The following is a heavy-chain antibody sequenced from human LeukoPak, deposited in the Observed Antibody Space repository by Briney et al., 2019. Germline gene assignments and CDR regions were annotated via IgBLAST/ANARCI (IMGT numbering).Heavy chain of an antibody. CDR1: GGSISSGGYS. J-gene: IGHJ3*02. D-gene: IGHD4-23*01. CDR2: IYHSGST. CDR3: ARDRYGGNSGAFDI. Sequence: SQTLSLTCAVPGGSISSGGYSWSWIRQPPGKGLEWIGYIYHSGSTYYNPSLKSRVTISVDRSKNQFSLKLSSVTAADTAVYYCARDRYGGNSGAFDIWGQGTMVTVSS. V-gene: IGHV4-30-2*01.